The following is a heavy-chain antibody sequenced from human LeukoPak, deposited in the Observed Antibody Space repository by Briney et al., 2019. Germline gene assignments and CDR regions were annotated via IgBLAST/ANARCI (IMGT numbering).Heavy chain of an antibody. CDR2: IIPIFGTA. D-gene: IGHD3-22*01. V-gene: IGHV1-69*06. Sequence: SVKVSCKASGGTFSSYAISWVRQAPGQGLEWMGGIIPIFGTANYAQKFRGRVTITADKSTSTVYMELSSLRSEDTAVYYCASSRFSDSSGYRAGAFDIWGQGTMVTVSS. J-gene: IGHJ3*02. CDR3: ASSRFSDSSGYRAGAFDI. CDR1: GGTFSSYA.